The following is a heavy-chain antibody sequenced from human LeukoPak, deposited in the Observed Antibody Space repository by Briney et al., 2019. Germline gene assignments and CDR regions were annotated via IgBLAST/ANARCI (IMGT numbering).Heavy chain of an antibody. CDR2: IKQDGSEK. V-gene: IGHV3-7*05. Sequence: PGGSLRLSCAASGFTFSSYWMTWVRQAPGKGLEWVANIKQDGSEKYYVDSVKGRFTISRDNAKNSVYLQMNSLRAEDTAVYYCAKDSGPYTSGYYGHWGQGTLVTVSS. CDR1: GFTFSSYW. CDR3: AKDSGPYTSGYYGH. J-gene: IGHJ4*02. D-gene: IGHD3-22*01.